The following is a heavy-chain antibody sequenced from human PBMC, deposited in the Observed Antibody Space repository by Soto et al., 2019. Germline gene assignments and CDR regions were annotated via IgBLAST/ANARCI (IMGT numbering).Heavy chain of an antibody. CDR1: EFTFRSYW. CDR2: ISTSIDAT. Sequence: PGGSLRLSCAASEFTFRSYWMHWVRQAPGKGPEWVSSISTSIDATYYADSVKGRFTISRDDSKNTLYLQMNSLRAEDSAVYYCAKDRTVAARNFDYWGQGTQVTV. J-gene: IGHJ4*02. D-gene: IGHD6-6*01. V-gene: IGHV3-23*01. CDR3: AKDRTVAARNFDY.